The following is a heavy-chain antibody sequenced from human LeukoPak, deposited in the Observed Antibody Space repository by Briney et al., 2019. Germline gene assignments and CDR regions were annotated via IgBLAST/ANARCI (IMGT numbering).Heavy chain of an antibody. J-gene: IGHJ6*03. Sequence: SVKVSCKASGGTFSSYTISWVRQAPGQGLEWMGRIIPILGIANYAQKFQGRVTITADKSTSTAYMELSSLRSEDTAVYHCARERYYDFWSGSSGYYMDVWGKGTTVTVSS. CDR3: ARERYYDFWSGSSGYYMDV. CDR2: IIPILGIA. V-gene: IGHV1-69*04. D-gene: IGHD3-3*01. CDR1: GGTFSSYT.